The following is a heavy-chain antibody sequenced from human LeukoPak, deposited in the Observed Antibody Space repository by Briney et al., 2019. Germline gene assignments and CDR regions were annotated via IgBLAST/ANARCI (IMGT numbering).Heavy chain of an antibody. J-gene: IGHJ5*02. CDR3: ASYASGYNWLKA. D-gene: IGHD3-10*01. CDR2: IHPGTGDT. CDR1: GYTFSNFG. V-gene: IGHV1-2*02. Sequence: ASVKVSCKTSGYTFSNFGINWVRQAPGQGLEWMGWIHPGTGDTNYAQRFQGRVTVTRDTSITTAYMELSSLKSDDTAVYYCASYASGYNWLKAWGQGTLVTVSS.